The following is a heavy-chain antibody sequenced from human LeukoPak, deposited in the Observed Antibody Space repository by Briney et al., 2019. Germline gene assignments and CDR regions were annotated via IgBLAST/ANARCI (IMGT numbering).Heavy chain of an antibody. J-gene: IGHJ4*02. Sequence: SETLSLTCTVSGGSISSSSYYWGWIRQPPGKGLEWIGGIYYSGSTYYNPSLKSRVTISVDTSKNQFSLKLSSVTAADTAVYYCARHTELRYFDWLLTLFDYWGQGTLVTVSS. D-gene: IGHD3-9*01. CDR1: GGSISSSSYY. V-gene: IGHV4-39*01. CDR2: IYYSGST. CDR3: ARHTELRYFDWLLTLFDY.